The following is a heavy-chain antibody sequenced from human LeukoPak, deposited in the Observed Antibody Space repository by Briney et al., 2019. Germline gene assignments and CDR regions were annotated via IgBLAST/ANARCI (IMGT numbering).Heavy chain of an antibody. CDR2: IKNKTNGGTT. CDR3: ARGFCSSTNCYQGPFDF. V-gene: IGHV3-15*01. D-gene: IGHD2-2*01. CDR1: GFTFSSAW. J-gene: IGHJ4*02. Sequence: GGSLRLSCAASGFTFSSAWMTWVRQAPGKGLEWVGHIKNKTNGGTTDYAAPVKGRFIISRDDSKNTLYLQMSSLRTEDTAVYYCARGFCSSTNCYQGPFDFWGQGTLVTVSS.